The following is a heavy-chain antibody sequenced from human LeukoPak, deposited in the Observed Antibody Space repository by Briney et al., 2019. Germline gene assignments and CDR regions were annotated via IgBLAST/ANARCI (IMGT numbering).Heavy chain of an antibody. CDR3: AAPSSPMVRGVIIDLDY. V-gene: IGHV1-46*01. Sequence: ASVKVSCKASGYTFTSYYMHWVRQAPGQGLEWMGLINPSGTNTNYAQKFRGRVTMTRDTSTSTVYMELSSLRSEDTAVYYCAAPSSPMVRGVIIDLDYWGQGTLVTVSS. CDR1: GYTFTSYY. J-gene: IGHJ4*02. D-gene: IGHD3-10*01. CDR2: INPSGTNT.